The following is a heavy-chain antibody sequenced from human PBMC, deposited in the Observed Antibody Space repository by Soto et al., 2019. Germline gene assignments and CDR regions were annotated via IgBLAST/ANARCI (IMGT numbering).Heavy chain of an antibody. CDR2: ISVRGDVI. Sequence: QVQLVESGGGLVKPGGSLRLSYAASGFTFTDYYMSWIRQIPGKGLEWISYISVRGDVIHYIDSVKGRFTISRDNAKNSVFLQMDSLRVEDSAIYYCARERAPDIRFDSWGQGTLVTVSS. CDR3: ARERAPDIRFDS. V-gene: IGHV3-11*01. CDR1: GFTFTDYY. D-gene: IGHD5-12*01. J-gene: IGHJ5*01.